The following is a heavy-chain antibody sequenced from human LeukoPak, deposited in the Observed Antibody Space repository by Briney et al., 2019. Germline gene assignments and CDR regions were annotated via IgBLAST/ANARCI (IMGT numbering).Heavy chain of an antibody. CDR3: ARELKGGNTGSYFHY. CDR2: IYYSGST. CDR1: VGSISSYY. Sequence: SETLSLTCTVSVGSISSYYWSWIRQPPGKGLEWIGYIYYSGSTNYNPSLKSRVTISLDTSKNQFSLKLSSVSAADTAVYYCARELKGGNTGSYFHYVAQGTLVTVSS. V-gene: IGHV4-59*01. J-gene: IGHJ4*02. D-gene: IGHD4-23*01.